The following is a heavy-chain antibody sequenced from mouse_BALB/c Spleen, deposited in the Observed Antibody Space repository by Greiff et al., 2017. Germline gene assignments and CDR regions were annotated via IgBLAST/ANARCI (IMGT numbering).Heavy chain of an antibody. CDR1: GFTFSSFG. J-gene: IGHJ4*01. D-gene: IGHD2-1*01. V-gene: IGHV5-17*02. Sequence: EVMLVESGGGLVQPGGSRKLSCAASGFTFSSFGMHWVRQAPEKGLEWVAYISSGSSTIYYADTVKGRFTISRDNPKNTLFLQMTSLRSEDTAMYYCARVRTAMDNWGQGTSVTVSS. CDR2: ISSGSSTI. CDR3: ARVRTAMDN.